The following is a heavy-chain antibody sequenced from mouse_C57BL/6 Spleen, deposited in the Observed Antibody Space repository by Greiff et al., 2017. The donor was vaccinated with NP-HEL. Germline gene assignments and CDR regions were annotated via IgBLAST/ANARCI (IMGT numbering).Heavy chain of an antibody. D-gene: IGHD1-1*01. V-gene: IGHV3-6*01. CDR2: ISYDGSN. CDR3: AREDGAGSSLYYFDY. CDR1: GYSITSGYY. Sequence: EVQRVESGPGLVKPSQSLSLTCSVTGYSITSGYYWNWIRQFPGNKLEWMGYISYDGSNNYNPSLKNRISITRDTSKNQFFLKLNSVTTEDTATYYCAREDGAGSSLYYFDYWGQGTTLTVSS. J-gene: IGHJ2*01.